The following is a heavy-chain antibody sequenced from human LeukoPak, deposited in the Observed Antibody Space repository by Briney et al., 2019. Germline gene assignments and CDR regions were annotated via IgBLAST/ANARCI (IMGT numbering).Heavy chain of an antibody. CDR3: ATIAGAVALFDY. CDR1: GYTLTELS. J-gene: IGHJ4*02. CDR2: FDPEDGET. Sequence: ASVKVSCKVSGYTLTELSMHWVRQAPGKGLEWMGGFDPEDGETIYAQKFQGRVTMTEDTSTDTAYMELGSLRSEDTAVYYCATIAGAVALFDYWGQGTLVTVSS. D-gene: IGHD6-19*01. V-gene: IGHV1-24*01.